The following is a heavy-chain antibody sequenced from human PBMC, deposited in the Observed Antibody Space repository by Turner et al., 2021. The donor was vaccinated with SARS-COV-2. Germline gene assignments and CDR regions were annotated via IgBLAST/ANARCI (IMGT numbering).Heavy chain of an antibody. CDR3: ARHPLNYDFWSGYYYYGMDV. Sequence: QVQLQESGPGLVKPSETLSLTCTVSGGSISSYYWSWIRQPPGQGLEWIGYIYYSGSTNYNPSLKSRVTISVDTSKNQFSLKLSSVTAADTAVYYCARHPLNYDFWSGYYYYGMDVWGQGTTVTVSS. J-gene: IGHJ6*02. V-gene: IGHV4-59*08. CDR2: IYYSGST. D-gene: IGHD3-3*01. CDR1: GGSISSYY.